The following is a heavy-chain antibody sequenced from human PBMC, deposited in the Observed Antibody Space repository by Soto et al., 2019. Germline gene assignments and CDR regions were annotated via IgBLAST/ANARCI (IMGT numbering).Heavy chain of an antibody. D-gene: IGHD2-2*01. V-gene: IGHV3-23*01. CDR3: ATYKAEDWSTSTTYSFDY. CDR1: GFTFSNYV. Sequence: EVQLLESGGGLVQPGGSLRLSCAASGFTFSNYVMSWVRQAPGKGLEWLSSISGTGGSAFYADSVKGRFTISRDNSKNTLYLRLNSLRAEDTALYFCATYKAEDWSTSTTYSFDYWGQGTLVTVSS. CDR2: ISGTGGSA. J-gene: IGHJ4*02.